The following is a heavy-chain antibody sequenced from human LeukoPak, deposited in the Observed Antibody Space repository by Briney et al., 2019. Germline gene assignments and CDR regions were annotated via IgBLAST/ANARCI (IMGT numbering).Heavy chain of an antibody. CDR3: ARLNGYSSLY. Sequence: SETLSLTCTVSGGSMNSSFWGWIRQPPGEGLEWIGDVFYSGTTNYNPSLKSRVTISVDTSKNQFSLKLSSVTAADTAVYYCARLNGYSSLYWGQGTLVTVSS. CDR2: VFYSGTT. D-gene: IGHD6-13*01. V-gene: IGHV4-59*12. J-gene: IGHJ4*02. CDR1: GGSMNSSF.